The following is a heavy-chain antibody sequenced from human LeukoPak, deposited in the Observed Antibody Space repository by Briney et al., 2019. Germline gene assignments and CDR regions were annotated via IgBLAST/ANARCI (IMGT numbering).Heavy chain of an antibody. CDR2: IYYSGST. CDR3: ARLLGMVYTIGGGEADF. J-gene: IGHJ4*02. Sequence: SQTLSLTCTVSGGSISSGDYYWSWIRQPPGKGLEWIGYIYYSGSTYYNPSLKSRVTISVDTSKNQFSLKLNSVTAADTAIYYCARLLGMVYTIGGGEADFWGQGTLVTVSS. D-gene: IGHD2-8*01. V-gene: IGHV4-30-4*01. CDR1: GGSISSGDYY.